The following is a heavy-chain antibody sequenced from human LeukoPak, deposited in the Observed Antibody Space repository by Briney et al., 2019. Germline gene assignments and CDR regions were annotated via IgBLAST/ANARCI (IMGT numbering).Heavy chain of an antibody. Sequence: GGSLRLSCAASGFTFSNAWMSWVRQAPGKGLEWVSYISSGSETIYYADSVKGRFTISRDNAKNSLFLQMNSLRAEDTAVYYCARDRGSITMVRGVNYYWGQGTLVTVSS. J-gene: IGHJ4*02. CDR3: ARDRGSITMVRGVNYY. D-gene: IGHD3-10*01. CDR2: ISSGSETI. CDR1: GFTFSNAW. V-gene: IGHV3-48*04.